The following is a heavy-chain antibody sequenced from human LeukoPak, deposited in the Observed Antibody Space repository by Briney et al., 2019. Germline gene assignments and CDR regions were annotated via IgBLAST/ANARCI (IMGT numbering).Heavy chain of an antibody. CDR2: INHSGST. V-gene: IGHV4-34*01. CDR3: ARGRKGLDY. J-gene: IGHJ4*02. CDR1: GGSFSGYY. Sequence: SETLSLTCAVYGGSFSGYYWSWIRQPPGKGLEWIGEINHSGSTNYNPSLKSRVTISVDTSKNQFSLKLSSVTAADTAVYHYARGRKGLDYWGQGTLVTVSS.